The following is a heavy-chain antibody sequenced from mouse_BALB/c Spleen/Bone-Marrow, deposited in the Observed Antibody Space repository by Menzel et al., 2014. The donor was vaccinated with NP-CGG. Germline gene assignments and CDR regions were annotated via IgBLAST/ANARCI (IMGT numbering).Heavy chain of an antibody. Sequence: EVHLVESGGGLVQPGGSLKLSCAASGFDFSRYWMSWVRQAPGKGLQWIGEISPESNTIKYTPSLKDKFIISRDNAKNTLYLQMSKVRSEDTALYCCARLGYYGWFAYWGQGTLVTVSA. V-gene: IGHV4-1*02. J-gene: IGHJ3*01. CDR3: ARLGYYGWFAY. D-gene: IGHD1-1*01. CDR2: ISPESNTI. CDR1: GFDFSRYW.